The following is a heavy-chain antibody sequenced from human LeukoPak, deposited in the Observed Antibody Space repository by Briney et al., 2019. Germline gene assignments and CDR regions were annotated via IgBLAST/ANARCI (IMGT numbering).Heavy chain of an antibody. V-gene: IGHV3-23*01. Sequence: AGGSLRLSCAASGFTFSSYAMGWVRQGPGKGLEWVSSITNDGDSTYSADSVKGRFAISRDNSKNTLSLQMNRLRAEATAVYYCAKDLMYASGWSDYWGQGTLVTVSS. CDR3: AKDLMYASGWSDY. CDR1: GFTFSSYA. J-gene: IGHJ4*02. D-gene: IGHD6-19*01. CDR2: ITNDGDST.